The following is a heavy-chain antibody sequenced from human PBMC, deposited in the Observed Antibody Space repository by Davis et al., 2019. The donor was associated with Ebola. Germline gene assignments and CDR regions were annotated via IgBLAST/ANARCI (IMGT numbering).Heavy chain of an antibody. D-gene: IGHD6-13*01. CDR3: ARGPGGIAAAGPFDY. Sequence: GESLKISCKGSGYTFTSYWIAWVRQVPGKGLEWMGIIYPGDSDTRYSPSFQGQVTISADKSISTAYLQWSSLKASDTAMYYCARGPGGIAAAGPFDYWGQGTLVTVSS. CDR1: GYTFTSYW. J-gene: IGHJ4*02. V-gene: IGHV5-51*01. CDR2: IYPGDSDT.